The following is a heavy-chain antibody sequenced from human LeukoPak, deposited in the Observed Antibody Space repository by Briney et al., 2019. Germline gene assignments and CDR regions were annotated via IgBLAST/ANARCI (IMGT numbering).Heavy chain of an antibody. CDR2: INSDGSST. D-gene: IGHD3-10*01. J-gene: IGHJ6*03. CDR1: GFTFSSYW. Sequence: PGGSLRLSCAASGFTFSSYWMHWVRQAPGKRLVWVSRINSDGSSTSYADSVKGRFTISRDNAKNTLYLQMNSLRAEDTAVYYCARGRLLWFGESTYYMDVWGKGTTVTVSS. V-gene: IGHV3-74*01. CDR3: ARGRLLWFGESTYYMDV.